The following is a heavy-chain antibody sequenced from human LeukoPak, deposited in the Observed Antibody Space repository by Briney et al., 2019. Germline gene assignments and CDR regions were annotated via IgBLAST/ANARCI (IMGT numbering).Heavy chain of an antibody. D-gene: IGHD3-10*01. CDR2: ISGSGGST. V-gene: IGHV3-23*01. Sequence: GALRLSCAASGFTFSSYGMSWVRQAPGKGLEWVSAISGSGGSTYYADSVKGRFTISRDNSKNTLYLQMNSLRAEDTAVYYCAKDRVVRGPYYFDYWGQGTLVTVSS. CDR1: GFTFSSYG. J-gene: IGHJ4*02. CDR3: AKDRVVRGPYYFDY.